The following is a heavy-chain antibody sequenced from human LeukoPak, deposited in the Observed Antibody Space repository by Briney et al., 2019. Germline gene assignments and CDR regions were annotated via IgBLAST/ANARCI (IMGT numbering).Heavy chain of an antibody. Sequence: SETLSLTCTVSGGSISSSSYYWGWIRQPPGKGLEWIGSIYYSGNTYYNPSLKSRVTVSVDTSKSQFSLKLNSVTAADTAVYYCARRRDGYNWGYYFDYWGQGTLVTVSS. CDR1: GGSISSSSYY. CDR2: IYYSGNT. CDR3: ARRRDGYNWGYYFDY. V-gene: IGHV4-39*01. J-gene: IGHJ4*02. D-gene: IGHD5-24*01.